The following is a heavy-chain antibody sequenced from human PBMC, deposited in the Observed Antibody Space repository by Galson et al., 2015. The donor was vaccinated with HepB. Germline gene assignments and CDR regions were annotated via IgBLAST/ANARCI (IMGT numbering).Heavy chain of an antibody. D-gene: IGHD6-19*01. CDR1: GYTFTGYY. J-gene: IGHJ4*02. Sequence: SVKVSCKASGYTFTGYYMHWVRQAPGQGLEWMGWINPNSGGTNYAQKFQGRVTMTRDTSISTAYMELSRLRSDDTAVYYCARAGEEYSSGWYSSGYWGQGTLVTVSS. V-gene: IGHV1-2*02. CDR3: ARAGEEYSSGWYSSGY. CDR2: INPNSGGT.